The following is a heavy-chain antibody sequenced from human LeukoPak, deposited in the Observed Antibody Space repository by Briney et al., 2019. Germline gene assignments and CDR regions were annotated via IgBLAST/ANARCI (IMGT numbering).Heavy chain of an antibody. D-gene: IGHD6-19*01. CDR2: IYYSGST. CDR1: GASINSTTHY. Sequence: SETLSLTCSVSGASINSTTHYWGWIRQPPGKELESIGTIYYSGSTYYNPSLKSRVTISVDTSKNQFSLKVDSVTAADTAVYYCARETQWLLQDFWGQGLLVTVSS. CDR3: ARETQWLLQDF. V-gene: IGHV4-39*07. J-gene: IGHJ4*02.